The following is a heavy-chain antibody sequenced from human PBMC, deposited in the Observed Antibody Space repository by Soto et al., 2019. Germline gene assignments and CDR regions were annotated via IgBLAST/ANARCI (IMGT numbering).Heavy chain of an antibody. V-gene: IGHV3-30-3*01. Sequence: GGSLRLSCAASGFTFSSYAMHWVRQAPGEGLEWVAAISYDGSNKYYADSVKGRFTISRDNSKNTLYLQMNSLRAEDTAVYYCARSLSSGWYAAFDIWGQGTMVTVSS. CDR3: ARSLSSGWYAAFDI. CDR1: GFTFSSYA. CDR2: ISYDGSNK. J-gene: IGHJ3*02. D-gene: IGHD6-19*01.